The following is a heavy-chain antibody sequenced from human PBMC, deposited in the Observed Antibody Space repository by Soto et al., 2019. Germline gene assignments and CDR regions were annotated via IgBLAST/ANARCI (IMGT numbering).Heavy chain of an antibody. CDR3: ARQSGATHYFDF. D-gene: IGHD3-10*01. Sequence: QVQLVESGGGVVQPGTSLRLSCAASGFTFSSHGMHWVRQAPGKGLDWVAVISYDGSNGYYVDSVKGRFTISRDNSKNTLFLQMDSLRAEDTAVYYCARQSGATHYFDFWGQGTLVIVSS. CDR2: ISYDGSNG. J-gene: IGHJ4*02. CDR1: GFTFSSHG. V-gene: IGHV3-30*03.